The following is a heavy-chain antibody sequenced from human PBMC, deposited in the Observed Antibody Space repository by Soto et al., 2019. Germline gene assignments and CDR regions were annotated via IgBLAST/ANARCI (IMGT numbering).Heavy chain of an antibody. D-gene: IGHD1-26*01. CDR1: GFTFSSYG. J-gene: IGHJ4*02. CDR3: AKEGGGYSGSYTLEGYFDY. V-gene: IGHV3-30*18. CDR2: ISYDGSNK. Sequence: QVQLVESGGGVVQPGRSLRLSCAASGFTFSSYGMHWVRQAPGKGLEWVAVISYDGSNKYYADSVKGRFTISRDNSKNTLYLQMNSLRAEDTAVYYCAKEGGGYSGSYTLEGYFDYWGQGTLVTVSS.